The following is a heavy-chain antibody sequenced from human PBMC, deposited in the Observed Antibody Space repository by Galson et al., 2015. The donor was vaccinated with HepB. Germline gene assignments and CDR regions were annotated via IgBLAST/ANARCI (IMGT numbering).Heavy chain of an antibody. CDR2: INPSGGST. D-gene: IGHD3-22*01. Sequence: SVKVSCKASGYTFTSYYMHWVRQAPGQGLEWMGIINPSGGSTSYAQKFQGRVTMTRDTSTSTVYMELSSLRSEDTAVYYRARVGDDPTYDSSGYSMDYGMDVWGQGTTVTVSS. V-gene: IGHV1-46*01. CDR3: ARVGDDPTYDSSGYSMDYGMDV. CDR1: GYTFTSYY. J-gene: IGHJ6*02.